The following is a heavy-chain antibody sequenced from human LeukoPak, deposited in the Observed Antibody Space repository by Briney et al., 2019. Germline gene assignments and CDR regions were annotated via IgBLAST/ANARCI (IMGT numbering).Heavy chain of an antibody. CDR3: ARDPIAAPGTNFYHYYIDV. J-gene: IGHJ6*03. CDR1: GFIFSDHN. Sequence: GASLRLSCAASGFIFSDHNMSWIRQAPGKGLERISYIRTTGISKYYTDSVNGRFTISRDNTKNSLYLQMNSLRVDDTGVYYCARDPIAAPGTNFYHYYIDVWGKGTTVTVSS. D-gene: IGHD6-13*01. CDR2: IRTTGISK. V-gene: IGHV3-11*04.